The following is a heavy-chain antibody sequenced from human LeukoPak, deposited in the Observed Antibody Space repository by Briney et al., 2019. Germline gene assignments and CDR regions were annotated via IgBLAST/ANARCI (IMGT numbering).Heavy chain of an antibody. D-gene: IGHD2-15*01. J-gene: IGHJ6*02. CDR2: IYYSGST. Sequence: SETLSLTCTVSGGSISSYYWSWIRQPPGKGLEWIGYIYYSGSTNYNPSLKSRVTISVDTSKNQFSLKLSSVTAADTAVYYCARDADSGGSLLRDYYYGMDVWGQGTTVTVSS. CDR3: ARDADSGGSLLRDYYYGMDV. CDR1: GGSISSYY. V-gene: IGHV4-59*01.